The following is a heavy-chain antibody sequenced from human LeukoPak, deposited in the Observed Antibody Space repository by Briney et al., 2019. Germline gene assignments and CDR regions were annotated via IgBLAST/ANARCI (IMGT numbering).Heavy chain of an antibody. CDR1: GGSISSGGFY. Sequence: SETLSLTCTVSGGSISSGGFYWNWIRQHPGKGLEWIGYIYYSGSTYYNPSLKSRVTISIDTSKNQFSLKLSSVTAADTAVYYCAVRDGYNYIDYWGQGTLVTVSS. J-gene: IGHJ4*02. D-gene: IGHD5-24*01. CDR3: AVRDGYNYIDY. V-gene: IGHV4-31*03. CDR2: IYYSGST.